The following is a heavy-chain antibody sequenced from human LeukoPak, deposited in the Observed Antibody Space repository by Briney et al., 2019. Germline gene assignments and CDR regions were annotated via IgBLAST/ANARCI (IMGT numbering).Heavy chain of an antibody. CDR3: AKIPAGCSSTSCYAFDI. Sequence: GGSLRLSCAVSGLIFSNYAMSWVRQAPGKGLEWVSVISGSDGSTNYADSVRGRFTISRDNSKNTLYLQMNSLRAEDTAVYYCAKIPAGCSSTSCYAFDIWGQGTMVTVSS. V-gene: IGHV3-23*01. CDR1: GLIFSNYA. D-gene: IGHD2-2*01. J-gene: IGHJ3*02. CDR2: ISGSDGST.